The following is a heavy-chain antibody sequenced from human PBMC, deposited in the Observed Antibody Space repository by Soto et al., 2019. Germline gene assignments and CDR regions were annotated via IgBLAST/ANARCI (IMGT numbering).Heavy chain of an antibody. J-gene: IGHJ6*02. V-gene: IGHV1-69*01. CDR3: AGNILTGYSIGYYYYGMDV. CDR1: GGTFSSYA. D-gene: IGHD3-9*01. CDR2: IIPIFGTA. Sequence: QVQLVQSGAEVKKPGSSVKVSCKASGGTFSSYAISWVRQAPGQGLEWMGGIIPIFGTANYAQKFQGRVTITADESTSTAYMELSSLRSEDTAVYYCAGNILTGYSIGYYYYGMDVWGQGTTVTVSS.